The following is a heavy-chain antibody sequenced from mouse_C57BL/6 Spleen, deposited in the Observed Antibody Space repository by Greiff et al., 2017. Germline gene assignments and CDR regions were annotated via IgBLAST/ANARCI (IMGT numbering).Heavy chain of an antibody. D-gene: IGHD2-5*01. CDR3: ASYSNYRYFDV. CDR1: GFSLTSYG. J-gene: IGHJ1*03. Sequence: QVQLQQSGPGLVQPSQSLSITCTVSGFSLTSYGVHWVRQSPGKGLEWLGVIWSGGSTDYNAAFISRLSISKDNSKSQVFFKMNSLQADDTAIYYCASYSNYRYFDVWGTGTTVTVSS. CDR2: IWSGGST. V-gene: IGHV2-2*01.